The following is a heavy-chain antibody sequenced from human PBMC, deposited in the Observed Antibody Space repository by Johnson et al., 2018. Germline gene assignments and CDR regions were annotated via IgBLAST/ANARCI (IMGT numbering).Heavy chain of an antibody. J-gene: IGHJ6*03. V-gene: IGHV3-23*04. Sequence: VQLVQSGGGLVQPGGSLRVSCAASGFTFSSYAMSWVRQAPGRGLEWVSDIRGSGGSKFYADSVKGRFTISRDNSQNTGYVQINSLRAEDTAVYYCAKGSGSAHYYMDVWGKGTTVTVSS. CDR2: IRGSGGSK. CDR1: GFTFSSYA. CDR3: AKGSGSAHYYMDV.